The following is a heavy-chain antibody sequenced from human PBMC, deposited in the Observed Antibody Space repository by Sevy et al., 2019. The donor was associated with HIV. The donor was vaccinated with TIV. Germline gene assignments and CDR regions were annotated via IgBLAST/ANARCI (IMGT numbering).Heavy chain of an antibody. V-gene: IGHV3-7*01. D-gene: IGHD6-19*01. CDR1: GFNLENFW. Sequence: GGSLRLSCVASGFNLENFWMNWVRQAPGKGLEWVANIRQDGTEIYYVASVKGRFTISRDNARNLVHLQMSSLRVEDTALYYCVRAIQSDGSFWGQGALVTVSS. CDR2: IRQDGTEI. CDR3: VRAIQSDGSF. J-gene: IGHJ4*02.